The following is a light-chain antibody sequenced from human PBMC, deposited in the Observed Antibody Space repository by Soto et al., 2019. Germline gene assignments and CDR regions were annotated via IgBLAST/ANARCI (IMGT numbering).Light chain of an antibody. J-gene: IGKJ5*01. CDR1: QSITSY. CDR2: ATS. Sequence: DIQMTQSPSSLSASVGDRVTLTCRASQSITSYLNWYQQKPGKAPKLLIYATSNLHSGVPSRFSGSVSGTDFTLTISNLQPEDFATYYCHQSYRTPITFGQGTRLEIK. CDR3: HQSYRTPIT. V-gene: IGKV1-39*01.